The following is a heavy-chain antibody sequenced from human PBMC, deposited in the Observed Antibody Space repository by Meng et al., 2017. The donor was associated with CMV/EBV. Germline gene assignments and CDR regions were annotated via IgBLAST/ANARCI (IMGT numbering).Heavy chain of an antibody. CDR3: AHRPHYYDSSGYFD. Sequence: PTLVKPTQTLTLTCTFSGFSLSTSGVGVGWIRQPPGKALEWLALIYWNDDKRYSPSLKSRLTITKDTSKNQVVLTMTNMDPVDTATYYCAHRPHYYDSSGYFDWGQGTLVTVSS. D-gene: IGHD3-22*01. J-gene: IGHJ4*02. V-gene: IGHV2-5*01. CDR1: GFSLSTSGVG. CDR2: IYWNDDK.